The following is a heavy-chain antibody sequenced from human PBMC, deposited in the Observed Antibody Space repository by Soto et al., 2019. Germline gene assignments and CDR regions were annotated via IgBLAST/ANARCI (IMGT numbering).Heavy chain of an antibody. V-gene: IGHV4-30-4*01. CDR3: ARGSYYYDSSGYLFDY. CDR1: CCPIRRGGYF. Sequence: LFPTWTCSCCPIRRGGYFLGWVRPAPGKGLEWIGYIYYSGSTYYNPSLKSRVTISVDTSKNQFSLKLSSVTAADTAVYYCARGSYYYDSSGYLFDYWGQGTLVTVSS. D-gene: IGHD3-22*01. J-gene: IGHJ4*02. CDR2: IYYSGST.